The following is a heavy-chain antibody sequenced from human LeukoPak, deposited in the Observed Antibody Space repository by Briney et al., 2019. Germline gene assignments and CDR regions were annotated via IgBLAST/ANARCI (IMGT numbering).Heavy chain of an antibody. D-gene: IGHD2-2*01. CDR1: GGSISSGSYY. J-gene: IGHJ6*03. V-gene: IGHV4-61*02. CDR3: ASSALIPDALNMDV. Sequence: SETLSLTCTVSGGSISSGSYYWSWIRQPAGKGLEWIGRIYTSGSTNYNPSLKSRVTISVDTSKNQFSLKLSSVTAADTAVYYCASSALIPDALNMDVWGKGTTVTVSS. CDR2: IYTSGST.